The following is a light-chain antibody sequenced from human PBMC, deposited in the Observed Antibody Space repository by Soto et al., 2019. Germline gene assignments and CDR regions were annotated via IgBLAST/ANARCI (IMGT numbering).Light chain of an antibody. V-gene: IGLV1-44*01. Sequence: QPVLTQPHSASGTPGQRVTLSCSGSSSNIGRNTVNWYQHLPGTAPKLLIYSNNQRPSGVPDRFSGSKSGTSASLAISGLQSEDEADYYCAGWDDSLNGYVFGTGTKLTVL. J-gene: IGLJ1*01. CDR3: AGWDDSLNGYV. CDR2: SNN. CDR1: SSNIGRNT.